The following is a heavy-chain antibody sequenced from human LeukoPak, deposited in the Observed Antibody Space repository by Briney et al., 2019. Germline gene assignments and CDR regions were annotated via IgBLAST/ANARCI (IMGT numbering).Heavy chain of an antibody. CDR2: IYYSGST. CDR3: ARDEDDFWSGYYDY. D-gene: IGHD3-3*01. Sequence: SQTLSLTCTVSGGSISSGDYYWSWIRQPPGKGLEWIGYIYYSGSTYYNPSLKSRVTISVDTSKNQFSLKLSSVTAADTAVYYCARDEDDFWSGYYDYWGQGTLVTVSS. J-gene: IGHJ4*02. V-gene: IGHV4-30-4*08. CDR1: GGSISSGDYY.